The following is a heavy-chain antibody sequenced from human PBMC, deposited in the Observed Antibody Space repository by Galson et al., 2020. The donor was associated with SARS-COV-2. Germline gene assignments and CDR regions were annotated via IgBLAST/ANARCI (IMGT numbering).Heavy chain of an antibody. D-gene: IGHD2-21*01. CDR2: LYHGGTP. V-gene: IGHV4-38-2*01. CDR1: GSSITSGYY. Sequence: SETLSLTCAVSGSSITSGYYWGWIRQPPGKGLEWIGRLYHGGTPNYNPSLNSRVTISVDTSKNQFYLNLTSVTAADTAVYYCARGDLVVVIDGACDIWGQGTTVTVSS. CDR3: ARGDLVVVIDGACDI. J-gene: IGHJ3*02.